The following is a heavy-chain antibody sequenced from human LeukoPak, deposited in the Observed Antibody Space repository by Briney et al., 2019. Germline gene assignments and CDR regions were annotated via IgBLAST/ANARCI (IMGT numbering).Heavy chain of an antibody. CDR2: INGIGGST. CDR1: GFTFSTYA. J-gene: IGHJ5*02. D-gene: IGHD3-10*01. Sequence: PGGSLRLSCAASGFTFSTYAMSWVRQAPGKGLEWVSAINGIGGSTYYADSVKGRFTISRDDSKNTLYLQMNSLRAEDTAVYYCAKAGGWFGELLQTSADNWFDPWGQGTLVTVSS. CDR3: AKAGGWFGELLQTSADNWFDP. V-gene: IGHV3-23*01.